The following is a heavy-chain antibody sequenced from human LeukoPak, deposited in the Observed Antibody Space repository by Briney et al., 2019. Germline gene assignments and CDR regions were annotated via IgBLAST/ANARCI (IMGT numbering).Heavy chain of an antibody. V-gene: IGHV4-59*01. CDR3: ARAHLIPYARTGGWFDP. Sequence: SETLSLTCTVSGGSLSSYYWSWIRQPPGKGLEWIAYIYYSGNTKYNPFLKSRVTISVDTSKNQFSLKLSSVTAADTAVYYRARAHLIPYARTGGWFDPWGQGTLVTVSS. D-gene: IGHD3/OR15-3a*01. CDR1: GGSLSSYY. CDR2: IYYSGNT. J-gene: IGHJ5*02.